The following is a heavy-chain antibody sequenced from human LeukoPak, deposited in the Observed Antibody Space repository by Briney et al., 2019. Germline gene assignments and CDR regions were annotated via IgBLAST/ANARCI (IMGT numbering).Heavy chain of an antibody. Sequence: GGSLRLSCAASGFSFNNYAMHWVRQAPGKGLEYVSAISSDGGSTYYAISVKGRFTISRDNSNNTLYLHMGSLRPEDTAVYYCATIGLPWGQGTLVTVSS. CDR1: GFSFNNYA. V-gene: IGHV3-64*01. CDR2: ISSDGGST. D-gene: IGHD1-26*01. CDR3: ATIGLP. J-gene: IGHJ5*02.